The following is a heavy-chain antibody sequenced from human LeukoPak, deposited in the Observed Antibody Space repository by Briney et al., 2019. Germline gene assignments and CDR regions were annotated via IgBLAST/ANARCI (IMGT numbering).Heavy chain of an antibody. V-gene: IGHV1-69*05. Sequence: SVKVSCKASGGTFSSYAISWVRQAPGQGLEWTGGIIPIFGTANYAQKFQGRVTITTDESTSTAYMELSSLRSEDTAVYYCARGGYSSSSEWYYFDYWGQGTLVTVSS. CDR3: ARGGYSSSSEWYYFDY. J-gene: IGHJ4*02. CDR1: GGTFSSYA. CDR2: IIPIFGTA. D-gene: IGHD6-6*01.